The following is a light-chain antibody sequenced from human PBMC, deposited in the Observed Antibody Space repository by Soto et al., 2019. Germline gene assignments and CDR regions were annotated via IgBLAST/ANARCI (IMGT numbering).Light chain of an antibody. CDR1: QSLLHSDGKTY. V-gene: IGKV2D-29*01. J-gene: IGKJ1*01. CDR3: MQRIDIPWT. CDR2: GVS. Sequence: ILMTQTPLSLSTISGQTASTSCKSSQSLLHSDGKTYFSCYVQKAGQAPQPLLYGVSNRFSGVPERFSGRGSRTDFTLKISRVAADDVAIYYCMQRIDIPWTFGHGTKVEIK.